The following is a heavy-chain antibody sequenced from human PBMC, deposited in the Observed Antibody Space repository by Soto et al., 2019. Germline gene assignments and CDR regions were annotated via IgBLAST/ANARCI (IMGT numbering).Heavy chain of an antibody. Sequence: GGSLRLSCAASGFTFSNAWMSWVRQAPGKGLEWVGRIKSKTDGGTTDYAAPVKGRFTISRDDSNNSMYLQMNSLKSEDTAVYFCAKISTTSYFDFWGQGTQVTVSS. V-gene: IGHV3-15*01. CDR1: GFTFSNAW. CDR3: AKISTTSYFDF. D-gene: IGHD4-17*01. CDR2: IKSKTDGGTT. J-gene: IGHJ4*02.